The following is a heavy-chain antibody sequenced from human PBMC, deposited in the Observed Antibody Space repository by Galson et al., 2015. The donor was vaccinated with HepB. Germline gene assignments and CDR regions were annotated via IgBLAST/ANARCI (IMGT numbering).Heavy chain of an antibody. CDR2: INPNSGGT. CDR3: ARERNGDFWSGNRGAFDI. D-gene: IGHD3-3*01. J-gene: IGHJ3*02. CDR1: GYTFTGYH. Sequence: SVKVSCKASGYTFTGYHMHWVRQAPGQGLEWMGRINPNSGGTNYAQKFQGRVTMTRDTSISTAYMELSRLRSDDTAVYYCARERNGDFWSGNRGAFDIWGQGTMVTVSS. V-gene: IGHV1-2*06.